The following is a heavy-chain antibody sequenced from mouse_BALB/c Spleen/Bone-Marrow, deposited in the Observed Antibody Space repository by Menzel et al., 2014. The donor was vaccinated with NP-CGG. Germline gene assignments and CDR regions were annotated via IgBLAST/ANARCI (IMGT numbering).Heavy chain of an antibody. V-gene: IGHV1S81*02. CDR3: TRSEPFAY. Sequence: QVQLKQSGAELVKPGASVKLSCKASGYTFTSYYMYWVKQRPGQGLEWFGGINPSNGGTNFNEKFKSKATLTVDKSSSTAYMQLSSLTSEDSAVYYCTRSEPFAYWGQGTLVTVSA. J-gene: IGHJ3*01. CDR1: GYTFTSYY. CDR2: INPSNGGT.